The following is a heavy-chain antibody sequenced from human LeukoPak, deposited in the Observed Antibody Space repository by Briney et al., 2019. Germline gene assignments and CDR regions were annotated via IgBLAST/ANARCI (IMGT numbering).Heavy chain of an antibody. V-gene: IGHV3-15*01. CDR1: GFTXXXAW. J-gene: IGHJ4*02. D-gene: IGHD3-16*02. CDR3: TTDAYDYVWGSYRPPTYYFDY. CDR2: IKSKTDGGTT. Sequence: GFTXXXAWMSWVRQAPGKGLEWVGRIKSKTDGGTTDYAAPVKGRFTISRDDSKNTLYLQMSSLKTEDTAVYYCTTDAYDYVWGSYRPPTYYFDYWGQGTLVTVSS.